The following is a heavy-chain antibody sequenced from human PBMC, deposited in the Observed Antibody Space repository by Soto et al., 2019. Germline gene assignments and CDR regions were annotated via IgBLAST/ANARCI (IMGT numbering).Heavy chain of an antibody. D-gene: IGHD3-3*01. CDR1: GYSFTSYW. CDR2: IYPGDSDT. Sequence: GESLKISCKGSGYSFTSYWIGWVRRMPGKGLEWMGIIYPGDSDTRYSPSFQGQVTISADKSISTAYLQWSSLKASDTAMYYCARHAGYYDFWSGYYTDYYYGMDVWGQGTTVTVSS. CDR3: ARHAGYYDFWSGYYTDYYYGMDV. V-gene: IGHV5-51*01. J-gene: IGHJ6*02.